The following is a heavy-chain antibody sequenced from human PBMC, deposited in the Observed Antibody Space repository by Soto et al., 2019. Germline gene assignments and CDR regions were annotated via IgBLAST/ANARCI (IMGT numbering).Heavy chain of an antibody. CDR2: IIPMLGMS. CDR1: GDTFSRFT. Sequence: QVQLVQSGAEVTKPGSSVTVSCTASGDTFSRFTLSWVRQAPGQGLEWMGRIIPMLGMSNSALKFQGRVTITAYKSTNTVYMHLNSLRSDDTAVYYCATSYGSGSAHFDSWGQGTLVTVSS. CDR3: ATSYGSGSAHFDS. V-gene: IGHV1-69*02. D-gene: IGHD3-10*01. J-gene: IGHJ4*02.